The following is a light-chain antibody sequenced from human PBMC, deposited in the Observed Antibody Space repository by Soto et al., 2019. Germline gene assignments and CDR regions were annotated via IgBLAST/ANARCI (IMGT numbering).Light chain of an antibody. V-gene: IGKV3-15*01. CDR3: QQYDKWPPL. J-gene: IGKJ5*01. Sequence: IGLTQSPGTLSVSPGGRAALSCRASQSVGANLAWYRQLPGQAPRLLIYGATTRATGIPARFSGSRSGTEFTLTISSLQSKDFALYYCQQYDKWPPLFGQGTRLEIK. CDR2: GAT. CDR1: QSVGAN.